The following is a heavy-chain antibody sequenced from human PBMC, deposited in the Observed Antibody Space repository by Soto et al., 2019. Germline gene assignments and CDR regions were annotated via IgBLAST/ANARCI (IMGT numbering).Heavy chain of an antibody. CDR1: GYSIISGYY. CDR2: IYHSGST. Sequence: SGTLSLAFAVSGYSIISGYYFGWIRHPPWKWLEWIGSIYHSGSTYYNPSLKSRVTISVDTSKNQFSLKLSSVTAADTAVYYCARDLITIFGKEGMDVWGQGTTVTVSS. V-gene: IGHV4-38-2*02. CDR3: ARDLITIFGKEGMDV. D-gene: IGHD3-3*01. J-gene: IGHJ6*02.